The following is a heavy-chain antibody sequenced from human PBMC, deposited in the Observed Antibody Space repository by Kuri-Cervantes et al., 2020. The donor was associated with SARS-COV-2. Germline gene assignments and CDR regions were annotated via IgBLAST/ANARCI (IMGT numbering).Heavy chain of an antibody. J-gene: IGHJ4*02. CDR3: AKDRVYCSGGSCPLYY. CDR1: GFTFSSYA. V-gene: IGHV3-23*01. Sequence: GGSLRLSCAASGFTFSSYAMSWVRQAPGKGLKWVSAISGSGGSTYYADSVKGRFTISRDNSKNTLYLQMNSLRAEDTAVYYCAKDRVYCSGGSCPLYYWGQGTLVTVSS. CDR2: ISGSGGST. D-gene: IGHD2-15*01.